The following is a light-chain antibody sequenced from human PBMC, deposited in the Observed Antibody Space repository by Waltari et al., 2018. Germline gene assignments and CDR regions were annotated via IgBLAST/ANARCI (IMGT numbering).Light chain of an antibody. CDR2: EAS. J-gene: IGKJ5*01. CDR3: QHFYSYPSG. CDR1: QAISRS. V-gene: IGKV1-13*02. Sequence: AIQLTQSPSSLSASVGDRVTMTCRASQAISRSVAWFQQKPGKVPKLLIFEASDLEDGVPSRFSGSGGGTRFTLTISSLQPEDFATYYCQHFYSYPSGFGQGTRLESK.